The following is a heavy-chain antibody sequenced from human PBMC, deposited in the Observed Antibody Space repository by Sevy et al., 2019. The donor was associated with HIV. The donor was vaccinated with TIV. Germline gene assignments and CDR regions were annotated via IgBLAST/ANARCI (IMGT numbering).Heavy chain of an antibody. CDR2: ISWNSGSI. J-gene: IGHJ3*02. D-gene: IGHD1-26*01. CDR3: PKDIGGRIDAFDI. Sequence: GGSLRLSCAASGFTFDDYAMHWVRQAPGKGLEWVSGISWNSGSIGYADSVKGRFTISRDNAKNSLYLQMNSLRAEDTALYYCPKDIGGRIDAFDIWGQGTMVTVSS. CDR1: GFTFDDYA. V-gene: IGHV3-9*01.